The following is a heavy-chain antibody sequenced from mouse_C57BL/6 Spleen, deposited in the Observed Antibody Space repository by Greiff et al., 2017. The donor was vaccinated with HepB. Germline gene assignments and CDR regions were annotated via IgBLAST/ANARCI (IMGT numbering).Heavy chain of an antibody. V-gene: IGHV3-2*02. D-gene: IGHD1-2*01. CDR3: ARTARIKY. CDR2: ISYSGST. J-gene: IGHJ2*01. CDR1: GYSITSGYG. Sequence: EVKLQESGPGLVKPSQSLSLTCTVTGYSITSGYGWNWIRQIPGNKREWMGDISYSGSTNYNTSLKSRISITRDTSKNQFFLQLNSVTTEDTATYYCARTARIKYWGQGTTLTVSS.